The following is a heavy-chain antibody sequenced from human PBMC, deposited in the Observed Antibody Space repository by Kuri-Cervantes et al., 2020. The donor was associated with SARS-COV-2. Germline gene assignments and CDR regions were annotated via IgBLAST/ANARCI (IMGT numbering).Heavy chain of an antibody. Sequence: ASVKVSCKASGYTFTSYGISWVRQAPGQGLEWMGWISAYNGNTNYAQKLQGRVTMTTGTSTSTAYMELRSLRSDDTAVYYCAREKLRYFDWSKPPTPEYYFDYWGQGTLVTVSS. V-gene: IGHV1-18*01. CDR2: ISAYNGNT. CDR1: GYTFTSYG. D-gene: IGHD3-9*01. J-gene: IGHJ4*02. CDR3: AREKLRYFDWSKPPTPEYYFDY.